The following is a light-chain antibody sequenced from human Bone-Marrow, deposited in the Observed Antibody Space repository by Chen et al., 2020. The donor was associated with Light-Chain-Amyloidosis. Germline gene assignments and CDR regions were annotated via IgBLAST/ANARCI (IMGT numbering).Light chain of an antibody. V-gene: IGKV1-39*01. J-gene: IGKJ1*01. CDR1: ESINYS. Sequence: DIQMTQSPSSLSAPVGDRVTLTCRASESINYSLNWYQQKPGKAPNLLIYATSKLRRGVPSRFSGSASGTDYTLTISCLQPEDVATYYCLQSYSSALAFSQGTKVEIK. CDR3: LQSYSSALA. CDR2: ATS.